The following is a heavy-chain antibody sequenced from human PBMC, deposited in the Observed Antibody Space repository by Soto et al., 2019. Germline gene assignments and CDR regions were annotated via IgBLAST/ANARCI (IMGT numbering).Heavy chain of an antibody. CDR1: RFTFSNSA. CDR3: AADRPDYYYFGMDV. CDR2: IVVASGNA. Sequence: ASVKVSCKASRFTFSNSAVQWVRQARGQRLEWIGWIVVASGNANYAQKFQERVTITWDTSTSTAYMELSSLRSEDTAVYYCAADRPDYYYFGMDVWGQGTTVTVSS. J-gene: IGHJ6*02. V-gene: IGHV1-58*01.